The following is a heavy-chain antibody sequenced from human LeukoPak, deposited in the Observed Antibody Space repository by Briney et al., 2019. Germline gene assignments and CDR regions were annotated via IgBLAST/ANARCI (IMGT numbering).Heavy chain of an antibody. V-gene: IGHV1-69*13. Sequence: SVKVSCKASGGTFSSYAISWVRQAPGQGLEWMGGIIPIFGTANYAQKFQGRVTITADESTSTAYMELSSLRSDDTAVYYCARGRVYDILTGYYYFDYWGQGTLVTVSS. CDR2: IIPIFGTA. CDR3: ARGRVYDILTGYYYFDY. D-gene: IGHD3-9*01. CDR1: GGTFSSYA. J-gene: IGHJ4*02.